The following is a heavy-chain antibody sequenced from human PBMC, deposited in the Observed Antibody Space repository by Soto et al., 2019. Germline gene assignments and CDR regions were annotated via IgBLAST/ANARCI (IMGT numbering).Heavy chain of an antibody. CDR1: GFTCSSYA. CDR3: AKTVDYDDRSGKLGHDY. Sequence: GGSLRLSCAASGFTCSSYAMSWARQPPGQWLEWVSAISGSGGSTYYADSVKGRLTIYRDNSKNSLYLQMKILRAEDAAVYYCAKTVDYDDRSGKLGHDYWGQESVVAVSS. D-gene: IGHD3-22*01. CDR2: ISGSGGST. V-gene: IGHV3-23*01. J-gene: IGHJ4*02.